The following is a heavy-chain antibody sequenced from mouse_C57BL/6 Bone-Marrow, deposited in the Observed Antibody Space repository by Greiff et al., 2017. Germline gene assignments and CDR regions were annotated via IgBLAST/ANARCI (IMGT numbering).Heavy chain of an antibody. CDR2: ISDGGSYT. D-gene: IGHD2-1*01. CDR1: GFTFSSYA. Sequence: EVKLMESGGGLVKPGGSLKLSCAASGFTFSSYAMSWVRQTPEKRLEWVATISDGGSYTYYPDNVKGRFTISRDNAKNNLSLQMSHLKSEDTAMYYCARDQLPFCDYWGQGTTLTVSS. CDR3: ARDQLPFCDY. J-gene: IGHJ2*01. V-gene: IGHV5-4*01.